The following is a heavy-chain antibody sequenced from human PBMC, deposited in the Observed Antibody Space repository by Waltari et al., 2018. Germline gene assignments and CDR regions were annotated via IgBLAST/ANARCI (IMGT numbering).Heavy chain of an antibody. CDR2: FDPEDGET. V-gene: IGHV1-24*01. J-gene: IGHJ3*02. CDR3: ATDVSGSSPDAFDI. D-gene: IGHD1-26*01. CDR1: GYTLTELS. Sequence: QVQLVQSGAEVKKPGASVKVSCKVSGYTLTELSMNWVRQAPGTGLDWMGGFDPEDGETIYAHKFQGRVTMTEDTSTDTAYMELSSLRSEDTAVYYCATDVSGSSPDAFDIWGQGTMVTVSS.